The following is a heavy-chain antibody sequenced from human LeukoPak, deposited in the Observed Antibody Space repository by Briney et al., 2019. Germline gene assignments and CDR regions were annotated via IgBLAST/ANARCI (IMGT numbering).Heavy chain of an antibody. CDR3: ARGVVVTATSGNDY. CDR2: IKQDGSEK. V-gene: IGHV3-7*01. J-gene: IGHJ4*02. Sequence: PGGSLRLSCAASGFTFSTDWMSWVRQSPGKGLEWVADIKQDGSEKYYVDSVKGRFTISRDNAKNSLYLQMNSLRAEDTAVYYCARGVVVTATSGNDYWGQGTLVTVSS. CDR1: GFTFSTDW. D-gene: IGHD3-16*02.